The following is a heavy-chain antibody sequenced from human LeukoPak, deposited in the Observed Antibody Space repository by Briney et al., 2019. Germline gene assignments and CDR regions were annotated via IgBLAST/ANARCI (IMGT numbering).Heavy chain of an antibody. D-gene: IGHD3-16*01. CDR1: GDSITNYY. Sequence: SETLSLTCTVSGDSITNYYWSWIRQPPGKGLEWIGEINHSGSTNYNPSLKSRVTISVDTSKNQFSLKLSSVTAADTAVYYCALLGYYYGMDVWGQGTTVTVSS. CDR2: INHSGST. CDR3: ALLGYYYGMDV. J-gene: IGHJ6*02. V-gene: IGHV4-34*01.